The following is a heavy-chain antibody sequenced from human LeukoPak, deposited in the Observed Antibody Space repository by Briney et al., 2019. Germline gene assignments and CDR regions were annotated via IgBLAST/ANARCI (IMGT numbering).Heavy chain of an antibody. CDR1: GFTFSNYA. CDR2: ISGSDGNT. CDR3: AKDSSMTVVPLCWLDP. Sequence: GGSLRLSCAASGFTFSNYAMNWVRQAPGKGLEWVSTISGSDGNTYYADSGKGRFTISRNNSKHTLYLQMNSLRAEDTAVYYCAKDSSMTVVPLCWLDPWGQGTLVTVSS. J-gene: IGHJ5*02. D-gene: IGHD3-22*01. V-gene: IGHV3-23*01.